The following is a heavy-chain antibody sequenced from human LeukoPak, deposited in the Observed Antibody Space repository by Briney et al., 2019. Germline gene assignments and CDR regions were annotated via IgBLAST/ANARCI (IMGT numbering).Heavy chain of an antibody. Sequence: GGSLRLSCADSGFTFSNYNIIWVCQAPGQGLEWVSSISSSTRYIYYADSVKGRFTISRNNAKNSLYLQMNSLRAEDTAVYYCARDPAPNPLLYWYFDLWGRGTLVTVSS. D-gene: IGHD1-14*01. V-gene: IGHV3-21*01. CDR3: ARDPAPNPLLYWYFDL. CDR2: ISSSTRYI. CDR1: GFTFSNYN. J-gene: IGHJ2*01.